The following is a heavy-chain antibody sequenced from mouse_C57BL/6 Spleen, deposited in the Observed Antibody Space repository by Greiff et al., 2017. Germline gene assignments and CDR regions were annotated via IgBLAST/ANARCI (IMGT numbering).Heavy chain of an antibody. V-gene: IGHV7-3*01. Sequence: EVQVVESGGGLVQPGGSLSLSCAASGFTFTDYYMSWVRQPPGKALEWLGFIRNKANGYTTEYSASVKGRFTISRDNSQSILYLQMNALRAEDSATYDCARTALSYGNYWFAYWGQGTLVTVSA. D-gene: IGHD2-1*01. CDR2: IRNKANGYTT. CDR3: ARTALSYGNYWFAY. CDR1: GFTFTDYY. J-gene: IGHJ3*01.